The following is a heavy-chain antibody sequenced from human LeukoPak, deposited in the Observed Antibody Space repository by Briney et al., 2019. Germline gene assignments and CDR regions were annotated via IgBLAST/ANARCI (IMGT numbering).Heavy chain of an antibody. CDR2: INHSGST. Sequence: PSETLSLTCAVYGGSFSGYYWSWIRQPPGKGLEWIGEINHSGSTNYNPSLKSRVTISVDTSKNQFSLKLSSVTAADTAVYYCARGGYYYGSGSYLHWFDPWGQGTLVTVSS. V-gene: IGHV4-34*01. CDR3: ARGGYYYGSGSYLHWFDP. CDR1: GGSFSGYY. J-gene: IGHJ5*02. D-gene: IGHD3-10*01.